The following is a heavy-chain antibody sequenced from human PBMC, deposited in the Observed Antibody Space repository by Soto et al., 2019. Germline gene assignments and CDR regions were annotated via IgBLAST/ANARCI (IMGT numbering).Heavy chain of an antibody. CDR1: GGSIKVGGYY. J-gene: IGHJ4*02. CDR2: IYYSGTT. Sequence: SESLSLTCTVSGGSIKVGGYYWGWIRQPPGKGLEWVATIYYSGTTYYNPSLKSRLTISLITSRNQFSLDLTSVTAADTAVYYCARLAYSHYSTWGQGTLVTVSS. D-gene: IGHD5-12*01. CDR3: ARLAYSHYST. V-gene: IGHV4-39*01.